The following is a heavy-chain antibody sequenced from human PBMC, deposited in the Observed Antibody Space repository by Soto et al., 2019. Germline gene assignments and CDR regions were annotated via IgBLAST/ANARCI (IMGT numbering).Heavy chain of an antibody. CDR1: VFTLSDYF. CDR2: INPNSGAT. D-gene: IGHD2-15*01. J-gene: IGHJ3*02. Sequence: ASVKVSCKASVFTLSDYFIHWVRQAPGQGLEWMGWINPNSGATNYAQNLQGRVTLTGDKSISTAFMELTRLRSDDTAVYFCARVGNGFDIWGQGTMVTVSS. CDR3: ARVGNGFDI. V-gene: IGHV1-2*02.